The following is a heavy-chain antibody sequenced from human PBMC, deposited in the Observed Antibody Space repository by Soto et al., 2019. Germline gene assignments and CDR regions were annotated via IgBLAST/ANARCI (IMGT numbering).Heavy chain of an antibody. CDR2: IYHSGNT. D-gene: IGHD3-10*01. CDR1: GGSISSSNW. Sequence: QVQLQESGPGLVKPSGTLSLTCAVSGGSISSSNWWSWVRQPPGKGLEWIGEIYHSGNTNYNPSLTSRVTRAGDKSRNQFSLKLSSGTAADTAVYYCARRWGEGRVDYWGQGTLVTVSS. CDR3: ARRWGEGRVDY. V-gene: IGHV4-4*02. J-gene: IGHJ4*02.